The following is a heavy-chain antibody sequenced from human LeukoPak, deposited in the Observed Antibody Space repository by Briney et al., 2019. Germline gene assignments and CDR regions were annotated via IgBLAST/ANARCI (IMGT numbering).Heavy chain of an antibody. Sequence: ASVKVSCKASGYTLTGYFMHWVRQAPGQGLERMGWINPNSGGTNYAQKFQGGVTMARDTSISTAYMELSRLRSDDTAVYYCARALPAAGPTFDYWGQGTLVTVSS. V-gene: IGHV1-2*02. J-gene: IGHJ4*02. CDR2: INPNSGGT. CDR3: ARALPAAGPTFDY. CDR1: GYTLTGYF. D-gene: IGHD6-13*01.